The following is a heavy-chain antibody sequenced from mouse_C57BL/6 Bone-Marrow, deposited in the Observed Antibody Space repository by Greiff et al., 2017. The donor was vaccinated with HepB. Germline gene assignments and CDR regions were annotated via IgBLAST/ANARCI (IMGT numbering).Heavy chain of an antibody. V-gene: IGHV5-2*01. CDR2: VNSDGGST. CDR3: ARHAPYGSFAY. Sequence: EVMLVESGGGLVQPGESLKLSCESNEYEVPSHDMSWVRKTPERRLELVAAVNSDGGSTYYPDTMERRFIISRDHTKKTLYLQMSSLRSEDTPLYYCARHAPYGSFAYWGQGTLVTVSA. CDR1: EYEVPSHD. D-gene: IGHD1-1*01. J-gene: IGHJ3*01.